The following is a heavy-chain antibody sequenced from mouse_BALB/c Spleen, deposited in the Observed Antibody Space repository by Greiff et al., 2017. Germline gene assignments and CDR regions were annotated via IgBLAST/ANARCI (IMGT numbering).Heavy chain of an antibody. D-gene: IGHD6-1*01. J-gene: IGHJ1*01. Sequence: EVKLVESGGGLVQPGGSLKLSCAASGFTFSSYTMSWVRQTPEKRLEWVAYISNGGGSTYYPDTVKGRFTISRDNAKNTLYLQMSSLKSEDTAMYYCARHPSPYWYFDVWGAGTTVTVSS. CDR2: ISNGGGST. CDR3: ARHPSPYWYFDV. CDR1: GFTFSSYT. V-gene: IGHV5-12-2*01.